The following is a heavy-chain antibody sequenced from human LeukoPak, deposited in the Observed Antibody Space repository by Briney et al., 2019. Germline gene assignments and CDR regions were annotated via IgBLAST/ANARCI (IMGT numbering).Heavy chain of an antibody. V-gene: IGHV4-34*01. J-gene: IGHJ4*02. Sequence: SETLSLTCAVSGYSISSGYYWSWIRQPPGKGLEWIGEINHSGSTNYNPSLKSRVTISVDTSKNQFSLKLSSVTAADTAVYYCARVPYYFDYWGQGTLVTVSS. D-gene: IGHD1-1*01. CDR3: ARVPYYFDY. CDR1: GYSISSGYY. CDR2: INHSGST.